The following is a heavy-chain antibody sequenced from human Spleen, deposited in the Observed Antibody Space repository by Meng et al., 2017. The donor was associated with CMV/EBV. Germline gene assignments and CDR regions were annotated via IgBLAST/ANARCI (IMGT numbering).Heavy chain of an antibody. D-gene: IGHD3-22*01. CDR3: AREESSGYRKSPFSY. Sequence: SGVTFSSYAMHWVRQAPGKGLEWVAVISYDGSNKYYADSVKGRFTISRDNSKNTLYLQMNSLRAEDTAVYYCAREESSGYRKSPFSYWGQGTLVTVSS. CDR2: ISYDGSNK. CDR1: GVTFSSYA. J-gene: IGHJ4*02. V-gene: IGHV3-30*04.